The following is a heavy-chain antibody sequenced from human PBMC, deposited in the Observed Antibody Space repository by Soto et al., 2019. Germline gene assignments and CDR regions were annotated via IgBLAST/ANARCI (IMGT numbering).Heavy chain of an antibody. CDR2: IYYSGST. V-gene: IGHV4-31*03. CDR3: ARENFSGSLYPHGHFDY. J-gene: IGHJ4*02. Sequence: PSETLSLTCTVSGGSISSGGYYWSWIRQHPGKGLEWIGYIYYSGSTYYNPSLKSRVTISVDTSKNQFSLKLSSVTAADTAVYYCARENFSGSLYPHGHFDYWGQGTMVTVSS. D-gene: IGHD1-26*01. CDR1: GGSISSGGYY.